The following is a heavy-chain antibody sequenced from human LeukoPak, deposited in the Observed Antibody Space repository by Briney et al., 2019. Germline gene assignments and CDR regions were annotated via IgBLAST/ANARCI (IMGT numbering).Heavy chain of an antibody. V-gene: IGHV4-4*07. CDR1: GGSISSYY. CDR2: IYTSGST. CDR3: AREMYYYGSGSYNWFDP. D-gene: IGHD3-10*01. Sequence: PSETLSLTCTVSGGSISSYYWSWIRQPAGKGLEWIGRIYTSGSTNYNPSLKSRVTMSVDTFKNQFSLKLSSVTAADTAVYYCAREMYYYGSGSYNWFDPWGQGTLVTVSS. J-gene: IGHJ5*02.